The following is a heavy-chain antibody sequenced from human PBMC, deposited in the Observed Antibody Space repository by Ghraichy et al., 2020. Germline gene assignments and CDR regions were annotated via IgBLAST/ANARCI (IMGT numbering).Heavy chain of an antibody. Sequence: SETLSLTCTVSGGSITSYYWSWIRRPPGKGLEWIGYIYDSGTTHYNPSLKSRVTISVDTSKNPFSLRLSSVTSADTAVYYCARVLGYCSSTSCYGGYYYYGMDVWGQGTTVTVSS. V-gene: IGHV4-59*01. D-gene: IGHD2-2*01. CDR2: IYDSGTT. J-gene: IGHJ6*02. CDR1: GGSITSYY. CDR3: ARVLGYCSSTSCYGGYYYYGMDV.